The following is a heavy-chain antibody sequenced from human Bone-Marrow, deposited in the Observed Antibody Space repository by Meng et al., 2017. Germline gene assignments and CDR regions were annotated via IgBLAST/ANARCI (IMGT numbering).Heavy chain of an antibody. V-gene: IGHV3-9*01. J-gene: IGHJ3*02. CDR3: AKDMKSSGWYGDAFDI. D-gene: IGHD6-19*01. CDR1: GFTFDDYA. Sequence: SLKISCAASGFTFDDYAMHWGRQAPGKGLEWGSGISWNSGSIGYADSVKGRFTISRDNAKNSLYLQMNSLRAEDTALYYCAKDMKSSGWYGDAFDIWGQGTMVTVSS. CDR2: ISWNSGSI.